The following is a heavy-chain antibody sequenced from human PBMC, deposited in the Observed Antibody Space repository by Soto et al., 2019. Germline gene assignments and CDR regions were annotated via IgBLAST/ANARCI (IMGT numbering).Heavy chain of an antibody. D-gene: IGHD6-19*01. J-gene: IGHJ4*02. V-gene: IGHV3-30*04. CDR3: ARDRREQWLGYFDY. CDR1: GFTFSSYS. Sequence: QVQLVESGGGVVQPGRSLRLSCGASGFTFSSYSMHWVRQAPGKGLEWVAVISYDGSNKYYAASVKGRFTISRDNSKNTLYLQMNSLRSEDTAVYYCARDRREQWLGYFDYWGQGTLVTVSS. CDR2: ISYDGSNK.